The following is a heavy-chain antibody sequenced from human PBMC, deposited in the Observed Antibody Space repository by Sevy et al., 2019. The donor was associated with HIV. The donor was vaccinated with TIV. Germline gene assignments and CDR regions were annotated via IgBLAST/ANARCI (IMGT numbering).Heavy chain of an antibody. CDR2: IYYSGST. J-gene: IGHJ6*02. CDR1: GGSISSYY. CDR3: ARSMVYAIGYYDGMDV. Sequence: SETLSLTCTVSGGSISSYYWSWIRQPPGKGLEWIGYIYYSGSTNYNPSLKSRVTISVDTSKNQFSLKLSSVTAADTAVYYCARSMVYAIGYYDGMDVWGQGTTVTVSS. D-gene: IGHD2-8*01. V-gene: IGHV4-59*13.